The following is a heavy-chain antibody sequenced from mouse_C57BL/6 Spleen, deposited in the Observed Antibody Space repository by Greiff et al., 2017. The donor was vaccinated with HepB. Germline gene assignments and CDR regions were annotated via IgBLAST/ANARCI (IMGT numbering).Heavy chain of an antibody. J-gene: IGHJ2*01. CDR2: IYPGDGDT. V-gene: IGHV1-80*01. CDR3: SSRSFPYYFDY. CDR1: GYAFSSYW. Sequence: VQLQQSGAELVKPGASVKISCKASGYAFSSYWMNWVKQRPGKGLEWIGQIYPGDGDTNYNGKFKGKATLTADKSSSTAYMQLSSLTSEDSAVYLWSSRSFPYYFDYWGQGTTLTVSS.